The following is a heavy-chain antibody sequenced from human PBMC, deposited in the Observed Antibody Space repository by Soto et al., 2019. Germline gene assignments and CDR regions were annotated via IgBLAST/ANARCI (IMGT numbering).Heavy chain of an antibody. D-gene: IGHD6-19*01. CDR2: IYWDDDK. CDR3: AHSTYIAVAGYFDS. CDR1: GFSLSTSGVG. J-gene: IGHJ4*02. V-gene: IGHV2-5*02. Sequence: SGPTLVNPTQTLTLTCTFSGFSLSTSGVGVGWIHQPPGKALECLALIYWDDDKRYSPSLKSRLTITKDTSKNQVVLTMTNMDPVDTATYYCAHSTYIAVAGYFDSWGQGTLVTVSS.